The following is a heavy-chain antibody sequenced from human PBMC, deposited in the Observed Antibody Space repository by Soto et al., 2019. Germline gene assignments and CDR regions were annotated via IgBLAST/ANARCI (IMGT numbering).Heavy chain of an antibody. J-gene: IGHJ6*02. CDR3: ARDTPAFYGRSPHRMDV. D-gene: IGHD4-17*01. V-gene: IGHV4-4*07. Sequence: KPSETLSLTCTVSGVSISNYYWSWIRQPAGKGLEWIGRMSTSGSTTYNPSLKSRVTVSVDTSKNQFSLKLSSVTAADTAVYYCARDTPAFYGRSPHRMDVWGQGTTVTVSS. CDR1: GVSISNYY. CDR2: MSTSGST.